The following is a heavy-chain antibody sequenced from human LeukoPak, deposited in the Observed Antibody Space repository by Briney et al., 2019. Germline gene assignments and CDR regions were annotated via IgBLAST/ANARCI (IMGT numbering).Heavy chain of an antibody. Sequence: PSETLSLTCAVYGGSFSGYYWSWIRQPPKKGLEWIGEINHSGSTNYNPSLKSRVTISVDTSKNQFSLKLSSVTAADTAVYYCASPGPYYYDSSGRDAFDIWGQGTMVTVSS. J-gene: IGHJ3*02. CDR1: GGSFSGYY. CDR3: ASPGPYYYDSSGRDAFDI. D-gene: IGHD3-22*01. CDR2: INHSGST. V-gene: IGHV4-34*01.